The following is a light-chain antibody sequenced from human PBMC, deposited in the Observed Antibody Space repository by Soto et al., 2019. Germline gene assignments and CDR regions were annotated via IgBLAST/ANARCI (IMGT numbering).Light chain of an antibody. CDR2: EGS. V-gene: IGLV2-23*01. CDR1: SSDVGSYNL. CDR3: CSYAAGIYV. Sequence: QTALTQPASVSGSPGQSITISCTGTSSDVGSYNLVSWYQQHPGKAPKLMIYEGSKRPSGVSNRFSGSKSGNTASLTISGLQAEDEADYYSCSYAAGIYVFGTGTKVTVL. J-gene: IGLJ1*01.